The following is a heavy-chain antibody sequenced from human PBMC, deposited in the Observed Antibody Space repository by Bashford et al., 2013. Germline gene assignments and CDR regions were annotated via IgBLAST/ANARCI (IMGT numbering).Heavy chain of an antibody. CDR1: GESFSDYF. Sequence: SSETLSLTCAVYGESFSDYFWTWIRQPPGKGLEWIGEINHSRSPNYNPSLKSRVTISVDTSRNQFSLKLSSVTAADTAVYYCARRPPLIPIPGAGYYYMDVWGTRDHGHRLL. CDR2: INHSRSP. CDR3: ARRPPLIPIPGAGYYYMDV. J-gene: IGHJ6*03. D-gene: IGHD3-16*01. V-gene: IGHV4-34*01.